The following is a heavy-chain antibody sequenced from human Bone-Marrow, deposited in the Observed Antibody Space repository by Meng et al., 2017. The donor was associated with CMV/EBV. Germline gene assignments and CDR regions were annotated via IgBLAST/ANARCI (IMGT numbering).Heavy chain of an antibody. D-gene: IGHD1-26*01. V-gene: IGHV3-49*04. CDR1: GFTFGDYA. J-gene: IGHJ4*02. Sequence: GGSLRLSCTASGFTFGDYAMSWVRQAPGKGLEWVGFIRSKAYGGTTEYAVSVKGRFTISRDDSKSIAYLQMNSLKTEDTAVYYCTRAGWELLLDYWGQGTLVTVSS. CDR2: IRSKAYGGTT. CDR3: TRAGWELLLDY.